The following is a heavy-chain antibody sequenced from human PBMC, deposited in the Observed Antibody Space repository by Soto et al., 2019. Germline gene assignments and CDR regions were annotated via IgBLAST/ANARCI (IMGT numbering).Heavy chain of an antibody. CDR2: IWYDGSNK. CDR1: GFTFSSYG. J-gene: IGHJ5*02. V-gene: IGHV3-33*01. D-gene: IGHD6-13*01. CDR3: ARDSGAPLVVFGSVDP. Sequence: QVQLVESGGGVVQPGRSLRLSCAASGFTFSSYGMHWVRQAPGKGLEWVAVIWYDGSNKYYADSVKGRFTISRDNSKNKLYLQMNSLRAEDTAVYYCARDSGAPLVVFGSVDPLGQGTLVTVSS.